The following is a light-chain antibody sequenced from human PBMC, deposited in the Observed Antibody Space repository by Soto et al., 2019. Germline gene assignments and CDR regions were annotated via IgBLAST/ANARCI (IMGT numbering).Light chain of an antibody. Sequence: EIVMTQSPATLSVSPGERATLSCRASQSVSSNLAWYQQKPGQAPRLLIYGASTRSTGIPARFSGSGSGTEFTLTISSLQSGDFVVYYCQQYNNWPYTFGQGTKLDIK. J-gene: IGKJ2*01. V-gene: IGKV3-15*01. CDR3: QQYNNWPYT. CDR2: GAS. CDR1: QSVSSN.